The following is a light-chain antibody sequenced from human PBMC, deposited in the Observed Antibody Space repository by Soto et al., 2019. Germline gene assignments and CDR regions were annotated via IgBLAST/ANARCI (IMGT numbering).Light chain of an antibody. J-gene: IGLJ2*01. CDR3: QSYDSSLSVG. CDR2: ANS. V-gene: IGLV1-40*01. CDR1: SSNIVAGYD. Sequence: QSALTQPPSVSGAPGQRVTISCTGSSSNIVAGYDVHWYQQLPGTAPKLLIYANSNRPSGVPDRFSGSKSGTSASLAITGLQAEDEADYYCQSYDSSLSVGFGGGTKLTVL.